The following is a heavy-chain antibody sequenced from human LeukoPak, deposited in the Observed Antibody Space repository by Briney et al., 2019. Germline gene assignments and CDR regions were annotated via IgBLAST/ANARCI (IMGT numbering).Heavy chain of an antibody. V-gene: IGHV3-48*01. Sequence: GGSLRLSCAVSGFNFNNYNMNWVRQAPGKGLEWVSYITLSSSTIYYADSVKGRFTVSRDNAKNSLYLQMNSLRAEDTAMYYCASSAAGTGYWGQGTLVTVSS. D-gene: IGHD6-13*01. CDR3: ASSAAGTGY. CDR2: ITLSSSTI. J-gene: IGHJ4*02. CDR1: GFNFNNYN.